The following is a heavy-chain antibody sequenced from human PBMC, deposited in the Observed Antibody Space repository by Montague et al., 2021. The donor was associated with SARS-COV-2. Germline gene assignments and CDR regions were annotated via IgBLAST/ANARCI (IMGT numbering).Heavy chain of an antibody. CDR2: IYYTGTT. CDR1: GDSVKTNLYY. CDR3: ANADRCSSGSCYSPFDS. D-gene: IGHD2-15*01. Sequence: SETLSLTCTVSGDSVKTNLYYWGWIRQPPGKGREWIGNIYYTGTTYYNPSLKSRVTMSVDTSKIQFSLKLTSVTAADTAVYYCANADRCSSGSCYSPFDSWGQGTLVTVSS. J-gene: IGHJ4*02. V-gene: IGHV4-39*01.